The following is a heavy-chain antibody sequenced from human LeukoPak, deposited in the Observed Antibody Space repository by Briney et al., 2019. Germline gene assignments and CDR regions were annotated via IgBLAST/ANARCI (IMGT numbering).Heavy chain of an antibody. Sequence: GGSLRLSCAASGFTFSSYSMNWVRQAPGKGLEWVSSISSSSSYIYYADSVKGRFTISRDNAKNSLYLQMNSLRAVDTAVYYCARDAIAVAGTYYYYGMDVWGQGTTVTVSS. CDR1: GFTFSSYS. CDR2: ISSSSSYI. J-gene: IGHJ6*02. D-gene: IGHD6-19*01. CDR3: ARDAIAVAGTYYYYGMDV. V-gene: IGHV3-21*01.